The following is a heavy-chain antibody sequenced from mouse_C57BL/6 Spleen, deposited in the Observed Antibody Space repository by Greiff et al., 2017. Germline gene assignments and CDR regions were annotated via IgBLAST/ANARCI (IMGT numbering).Heavy chain of an antibody. V-gene: IGHV5-9-1*02. CDR2: ISSGGDYI. J-gene: IGHJ2*01. D-gene: IGHD1-1*01. Sequence: DVKLVESGEGLVKPGGSLKLSCAASGFTFSSYAMSWVRQTPEQRLEWVAYISSGGDYIYYAATVKGRFTISRDNARNTLYLQMSSLKSEDTAMYYCTRGNYYGSSFYYFDYWGQGTTLTVSS. CDR3: TRGNYYGSSFYYFDY. CDR1: GFTFSSYA.